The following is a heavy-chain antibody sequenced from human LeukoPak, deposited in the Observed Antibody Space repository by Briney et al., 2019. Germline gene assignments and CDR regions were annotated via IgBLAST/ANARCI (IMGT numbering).Heavy chain of an antibody. D-gene: IGHD6-6*01. CDR1: VYTFTSYY. V-gene: IGHV1-46*01. CDR2: INPSGGST. J-gene: IGHJ4*02. CDR3: ASSSSGRGFPYYFDY. Sequence: ASVKVSCKASVYTFTSYYMHWVRQAPGQGLEWMGIINPSGGSTSYAQKFQGRVTMTRDTSTSTAYMELRSLRSDDTAVYYCASSSSGRGFPYYFDYWGQGTLVTVSS.